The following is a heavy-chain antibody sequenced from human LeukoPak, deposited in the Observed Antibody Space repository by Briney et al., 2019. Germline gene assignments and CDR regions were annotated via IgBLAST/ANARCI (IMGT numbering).Heavy chain of an antibody. D-gene: IGHD6-19*01. J-gene: IGHJ6*03. Sequence: TGGSLRLSCAASGFTFSSYWMSWVRQAPGKGLEWVANIKQDGSEKCYVDSVKGRFTISRDNAKNSLYLQMNSLRAEDTAVYYCARNPSSGWPNYYYYYMDVWGKGTTVTVSS. CDR1: GFTFSSYW. CDR2: IKQDGSEK. V-gene: IGHV3-7*01. CDR3: ARNPSSGWPNYYYYYMDV.